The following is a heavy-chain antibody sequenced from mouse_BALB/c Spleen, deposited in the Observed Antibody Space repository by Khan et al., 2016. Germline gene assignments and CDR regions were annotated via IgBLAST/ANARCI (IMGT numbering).Heavy chain of an antibody. CDR3: ARQGLGHYFDY. D-gene: IGHD4-1*01. Sequence: EVELVESGGGLVQPGGSLKLSCATSGFTFSDSYMYWVRQTPEKRLEWVAYISNGGGSTYYPDTVKGRFTISRDNAKNTLYLQMSRLKSEDTAMYYCARQGLGHYFDYWGQGTTLTVSS. J-gene: IGHJ2*01. CDR1: GFTFSDSY. V-gene: IGHV5-12*02. CDR2: ISNGGGST.